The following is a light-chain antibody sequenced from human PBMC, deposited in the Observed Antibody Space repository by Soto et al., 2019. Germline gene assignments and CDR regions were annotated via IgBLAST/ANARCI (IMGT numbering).Light chain of an antibody. CDR1: QSTTNW. V-gene: IGKV1-5*03. J-gene: IGKJ1*01. CDR3: HQYKSYLVWT. CDR2: KAS. Sequence: EIQMTHSAAALSASIGDSVTITCRASQSTTNWLAWYQQKPGKAPKLLIYKASTLESGVPSRFSGSGSGTEFTLTISSLQPDDVATCYCHQYKSYLVWTFGQGAKVDIK.